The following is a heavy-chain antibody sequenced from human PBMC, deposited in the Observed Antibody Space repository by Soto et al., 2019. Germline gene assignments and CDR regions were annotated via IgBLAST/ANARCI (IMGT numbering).Heavy chain of an antibody. V-gene: IGHV3-74*01. Sequence: PGGSLRLSCKASGFTFSSHWMHWVRQAPGQGLVWVSRINTDGGTTTYADSVKGRFTISRDNAQSTLYLQMNSLRAEDTAVYYCARDMVRGMDVWGQGTTVTVSS. CDR3: ARDMVRGMDV. J-gene: IGHJ6*02. CDR1: GFTFSSHW. CDR2: INTDGGTT. D-gene: IGHD3-10*01.